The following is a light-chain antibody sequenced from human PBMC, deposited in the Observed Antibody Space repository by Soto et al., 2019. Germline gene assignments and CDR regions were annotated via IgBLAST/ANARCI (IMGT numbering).Light chain of an antibody. CDR2: GES. Sequence: EIVMTQSPATLSVSRGERATLSCRANQAISSNLAWYQQKPGQAPRIIIYGESTRATDIPDRLSGSGSGTELNLTISRLQSEDFAVYYCQNYNNWLGTCGGGTKVDIK. CDR1: QAISSN. J-gene: IGKJ4*01. V-gene: IGKV3-15*01. CDR3: QNYNNWLGT.